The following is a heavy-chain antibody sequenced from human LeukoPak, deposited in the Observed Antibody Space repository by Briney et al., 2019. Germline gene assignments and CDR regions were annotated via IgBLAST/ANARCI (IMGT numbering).Heavy chain of an antibody. CDR1: GGSFSGYY. J-gene: IGHJ6*03. CDR3: ARRSSGSYYYYYYYYMDV. V-gene: IGHV4-34*01. Sequence: SETLSLTCAVYGGSFSGYYWSWIRQPPGKGLEWIGEINHSGSTNYNPSLKSRVTISVDTSKNQFSLKLSSVTAADTAVYYCARRSSGSYYYYYYYYMDVWGKGTTVTVSS. CDR2: INHSGST. D-gene: IGHD3-10*01.